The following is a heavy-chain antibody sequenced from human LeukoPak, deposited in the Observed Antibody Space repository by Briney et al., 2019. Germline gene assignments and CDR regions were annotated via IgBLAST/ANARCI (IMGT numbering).Heavy chain of an antibody. Sequence: PGGSLRLSCAASGFTFSSYWMSWVRQAPGKGLEWVANIKQDGSEKYYVDSVKGRFTISRDNAKNSLYLQMNSLRAEDTAVYYCAKEMAPEGYSYGYDYWGQGTLVTVSS. CDR2: IKQDGSEK. J-gene: IGHJ4*02. D-gene: IGHD5-18*01. CDR3: AKEMAPEGYSYGYDY. V-gene: IGHV3-7*01. CDR1: GFTFSSYW.